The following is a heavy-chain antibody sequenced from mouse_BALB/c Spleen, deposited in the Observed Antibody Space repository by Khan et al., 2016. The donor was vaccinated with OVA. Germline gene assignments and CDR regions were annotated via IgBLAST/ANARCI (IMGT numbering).Heavy chain of an antibody. V-gene: IGHV1-26*01. Sequence: VRLQQSGPDLVKPGASLKMSCKASGYSFTGYYMNWVNQSPGKSLECIGRVNPNTGNTNYNQKFRGKAILIVDTSSSTAYMELRSLTSEDSAVYYCARGYDFFAYWGQGTLVTVSA. CDR1: GYSFTGYY. CDR2: VNPNTGNT. CDR3: ARGYDFFAY. J-gene: IGHJ3*01. D-gene: IGHD2-14*01.